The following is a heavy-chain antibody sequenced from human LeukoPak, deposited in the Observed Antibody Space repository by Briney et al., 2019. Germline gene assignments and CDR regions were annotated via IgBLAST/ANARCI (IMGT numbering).Heavy chain of an antibody. CDR1: GGSNSSYY. V-gene: IGHV4-59*08. CDR3: ARHRDGHFYDY. Sequence: PSETLSLTCTFSGGSNSSYYWSWIRQPPGKELKWIGYISYSGSTNYNPSLKSRVTISVDTSKNQFSLKLSSVTAADTAVYYCARHRDGHFYDYWGQGTLVTVSS. J-gene: IGHJ4*02. D-gene: IGHD5-24*01. CDR2: ISYSGST.